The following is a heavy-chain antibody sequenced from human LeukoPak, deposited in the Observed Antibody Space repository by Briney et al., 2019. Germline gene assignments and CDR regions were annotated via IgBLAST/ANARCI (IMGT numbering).Heavy chain of an antibody. Sequence: GGSLRLSCAASGLTFSDYYMSWIRQAPGKGLEWVSYISSSSSYTNYADSVKGRFTISRDNAKNSLYLQMNSLRAEDTAVYYCARDMGSGYDPEPGTSTDHWGQGTLVTVSS. J-gene: IGHJ4*02. CDR2: ISSSSSYT. CDR1: GLTFSDYY. CDR3: ARDMGSGYDPEPGTSTDH. V-gene: IGHV3-11*06. D-gene: IGHD5-12*01.